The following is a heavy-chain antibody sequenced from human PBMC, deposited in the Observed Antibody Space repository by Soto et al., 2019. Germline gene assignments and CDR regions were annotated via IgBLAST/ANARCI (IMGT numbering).Heavy chain of an antibody. V-gene: IGHV3-48*03. J-gene: IGHJ6*02. CDR2: ISSSGSTI. CDR3: ARVPTYYSPYYSYAMDV. Sequence: EVQLAESGGGLVQPGGSLRLSCAASGFTFSNYEMNWVRQAPGKGLEWVSYISSSGSTISYADSVKGRFTISRDNAKDSLYQQMKRLRAEDTAGYYCARVPTYYSPYYSYAMDVWGQGTTVTVSS. D-gene: IGHD3-10*01. CDR1: GFTFSNYE.